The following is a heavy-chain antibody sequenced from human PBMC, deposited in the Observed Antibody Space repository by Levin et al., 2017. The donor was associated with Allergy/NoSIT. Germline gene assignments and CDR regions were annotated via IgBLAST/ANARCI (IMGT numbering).Heavy chain of an antibody. J-gene: IGHJ6*04. CDR2: IYYSGST. CDR3: ARVPHYSNHPMDV. Sequence: SETLSLTCTVSGGSISSYYWSWIRQPPGKGLEWIGYIYYSGSTNYNPSLKSRVTISVDTSKNQFSLKLSSVTAADTAVYYCARVPHYSNHPMDVWGKGTTVTVSS. CDR1: GGSISSYY. D-gene: IGHD4-11*01. V-gene: IGHV4-59*01.